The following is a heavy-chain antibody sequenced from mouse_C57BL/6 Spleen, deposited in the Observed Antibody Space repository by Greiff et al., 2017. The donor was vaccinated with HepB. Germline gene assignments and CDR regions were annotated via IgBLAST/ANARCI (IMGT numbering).Heavy chain of an antibody. V-gene: IGHV1-55*01. J-gene: IGHJ2*01. Sequence: QVQLQQPGAELVKPGASVKMSCKASGYTFTSYWITWVKQRPGQGLEWIGDIYPGSGSTNYNEKFKSKATLTVDTSSSTAYMQLSSLTSEDSAVYYCAREGDYDYGFDYWGQGTTLTVSS. CDR1: GYTFTSYW. CDR3: AREGDYDYGFDY. D-gene: IGHD2-4*01. CDR2: IYPGSGST.